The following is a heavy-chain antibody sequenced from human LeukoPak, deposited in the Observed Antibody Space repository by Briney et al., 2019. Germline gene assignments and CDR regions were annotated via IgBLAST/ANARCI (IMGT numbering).Heavy chain of an antibody. Sequence: TGGSLRLSCAASGFTFSSYEMNWVRQAPGKGLEWVSVIYSGGSTYYADSVKGRFTISRDNSKNTLYLQMNSLRAEDTAVYYCAREGYSTAAGGFDYWGQGTLVTVSS. J-gene: IGHJ4*02. D-gene: IGHD6-13*01. CDR3: AREGYSTAAGGFDY. V-gene: IGHV3-66*01. CDR1: GFTFSSYE. CDR2: IYSGGST.